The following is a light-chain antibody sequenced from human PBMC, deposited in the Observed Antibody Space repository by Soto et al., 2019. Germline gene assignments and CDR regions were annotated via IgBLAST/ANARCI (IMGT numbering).Light chain of an antibody. CDR1: QSVSSSN. CDR2: GTS. Sequence: EIVLTQSPVTLSLSPGERATLSCRASQSVSSSNLAWYQQKTGQAPRLLIYGTSSRATGIPDRFSGSGSGTDFTLTINRLEPEDFAVYYCQQYGTSPPYTFGQGTKLEIK. CDR3: QQYGTSPPYT. V-gene: IGKV3-20*01. J-gene: IGKJ2*01.